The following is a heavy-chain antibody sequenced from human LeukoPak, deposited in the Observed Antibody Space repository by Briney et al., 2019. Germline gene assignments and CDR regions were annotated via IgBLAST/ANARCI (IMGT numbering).Heavy chain of an antibody. V-gene: IGHV4-59*12. CDR2: IYHSGST. D-gene: IGHD6-25*01. CDR3: ARGPATTAWVDP. J-gene: IGHJ5*02. CDR1: GGSISSYY. Sequence: SETLSLTCTVSGGSISSYYWSWIRQPPGKGLEWIGSIYHSGSTYYNPSLKSRVTISVDTSKNQFSLKLSSVTAADTAVYYCARGPATTAWVDPWGQGTLVTVSS.